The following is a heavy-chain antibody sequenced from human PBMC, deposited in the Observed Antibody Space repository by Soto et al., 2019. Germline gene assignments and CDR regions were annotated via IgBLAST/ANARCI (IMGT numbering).Heavy chain of an antibody. CDR1: GGSISSGGCC. J-gene: IGHJ4*02. CDR3: ARHTPAISISDH. D-gene: IGHD2-15*01. CDR2: IYYSGST. V-gene: IGHV4-30-2*03. Sequence: PSETLSLTCAVSGGSISSGGCCWSWNRQPPGKGLEWIGYIYYSGSTYYNPSLKSRVTISVDTSKNQFSLKLSSVTAADTAVYYCARHTPAISISDHWGQGTLVTVSS.